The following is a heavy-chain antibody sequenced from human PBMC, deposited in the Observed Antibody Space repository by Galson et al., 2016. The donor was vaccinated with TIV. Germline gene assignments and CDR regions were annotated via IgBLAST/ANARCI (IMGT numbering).Heavy chain of an antibody. CDR2: ISGYNGKT. J-gene: IGHJ5*02. D-gene: IGHD3-22*01. Sequence: SVKVSCKATGYTFTSFGIAWVRQAPGQGLEWMGWISGYNGKTYYAQKFQDRVTMTTDTSTNTAYMELRSLRSDDTAVYYCARHRSNQFDSNGNDWFDPWGQGSLVTVSS. CDR3: ARHRSNQFDSNGNDWFDP. V-gene: IGHV1-18*01. CDR1: GYTFTSFG.